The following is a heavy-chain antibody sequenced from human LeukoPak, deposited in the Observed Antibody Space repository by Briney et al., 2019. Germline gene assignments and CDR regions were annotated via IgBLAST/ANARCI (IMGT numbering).Heavy chain of an antibody. Sequence: ASVKVSCKVSGYTLTALAQHWVRQAPGKGFEWIGGFDSEEYDTIYAQKFQGRVTMTEDTSTDTAYMELSSLYFEDTAVYYCATLEPEPGDFGGLAYWGQGTLVTVSS. J-gene: IGHJ4*02. D-gene: IGHD4-17*01. CDR3: ATLEPEPGDFGGLAY. CDR2: FDSEEYDT. V-gene: IGHV1-24*01. CDR1: GYTLTALA.